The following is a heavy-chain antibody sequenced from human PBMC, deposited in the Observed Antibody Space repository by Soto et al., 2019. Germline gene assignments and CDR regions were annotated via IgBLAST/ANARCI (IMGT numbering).Heavy chain of an antibody. CDR2: IFYSGTT. V-gene: IGHV4-30-4*01. D-gene: IGHD1-1*01. CDR3: ARDLWVEPELYYYGMDV. CDR1: GDSISSADYY. J-gene: IGHJ6*02. Sequence: LSETLSLTCTVSGDSISSADYYWSWIRQTPGKGLEWIGHIFYSGTTYRNPSLKSRLTISVDTSKNHFSLRLTSVTAADTAVYYCARDLWVEPELYYYGMDVWGQGTTVTVSS.